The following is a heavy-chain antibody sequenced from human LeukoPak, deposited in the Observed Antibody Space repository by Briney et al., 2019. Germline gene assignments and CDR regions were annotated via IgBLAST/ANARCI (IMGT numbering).Heavy chain of an antibody. Sequence: GGSLRLSCAASGFTFSSNSMNWVRQAPGKGLEWVSVITNNGATTYYADSVKGRFTISGDNSKNMLYLQMNSLRAEDTAVYYCAKDWGYGSGTYYPHWGQGALVTVSS. D-gene: IGHD3-10*01. CDR3: AKDWGYGSGTYYPH. CDR2: ITNNGATT. V-gene: IGHV3-23*01. J-gene: IGHJ4*02. CDR1: GFTFSSNS.